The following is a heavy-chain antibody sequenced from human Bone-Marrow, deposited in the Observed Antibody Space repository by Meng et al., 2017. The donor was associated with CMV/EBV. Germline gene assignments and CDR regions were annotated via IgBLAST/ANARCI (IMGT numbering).Heavy chain of an antibody. CDR3: ASWYSTAWVFDY. CDR2: ISAYNGNT. V-gene: IGHV1-18*01. CDR1: GYTFTSYG. Sequence: ASVKVSCKASGYTFTSYGISWVRQAPGQGLEWMGWISAYNGNTNYAQKLQGRVTMTTDTSTSTAYTELRSLRSDDTAVYYCASWYSTAWVFDYWGQGTLVTVSS. D-gene: IGHD6-13*01. J-gene: IGHJ4*02.